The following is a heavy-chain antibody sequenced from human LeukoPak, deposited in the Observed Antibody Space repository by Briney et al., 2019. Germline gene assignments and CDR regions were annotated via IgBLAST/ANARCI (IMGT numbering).Heavy chain of an antibody. J-gene: IGHJ6*03. V-gene: IGHV4-34*01. CDR2: INNFGST. D-gene: IGHD4-17*01. Sequence: GSLRLSCVGSGFTFSSKWTSWIRQSPGKGLEWIGEINNFGSTKYNPSLKSRVTLSVDTSKNQFSLKLSSVSAADTAVYYCARRGTTIGVFYENDQYYYYMDVWGKGTTVTVSS. CDR1: GFTFSSKW. CDR3: ARRGTTIGVFYENDQYYYYMDV.